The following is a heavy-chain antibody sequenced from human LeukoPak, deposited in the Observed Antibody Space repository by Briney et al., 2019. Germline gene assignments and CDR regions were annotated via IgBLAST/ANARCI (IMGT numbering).Heavy chain of an antibody. V-gene: IGHV3-48*03. CDR3: ARSEGSGWYFYFDY. J-gene: IGHJ4*02. D-gene: IGHD6-19*01. CDR1: GFTFSSYE. Sequence: GGSLRLSCAASGFTFSSYEMNWVRQAPGKGLEWVSYISSSGSTIYYADSVKGRFTISRDNAKNSLYLQMNSLRAEDTAVYYCARSEGSGWYFYFDYWGQGTLVTVSS. CDR2: ISSSGSTI.